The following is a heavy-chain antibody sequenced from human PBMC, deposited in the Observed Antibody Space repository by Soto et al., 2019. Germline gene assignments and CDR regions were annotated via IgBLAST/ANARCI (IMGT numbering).Heavy chain of an antibody. CDR1: GGSIGSNKYS. CDR3: ARMGSRGWFGDPLDS. CDR2: FYSDGST. Sequence: QLQLQESGPGQVKPSETLSLTCTVSGGSIGSNKYSWVWIRQPPGKGLEWIGNFYSDGSTYYNPSLKSRVTITVDMSKKQFSLNLHSVTAADTAVYYCARMGSRGWFGDPLDSWGQGSQVTVSS. D-gene: IGHD3-10*01. J-gene: IGHJ4*02. V-gene: IGHV4-39*01.